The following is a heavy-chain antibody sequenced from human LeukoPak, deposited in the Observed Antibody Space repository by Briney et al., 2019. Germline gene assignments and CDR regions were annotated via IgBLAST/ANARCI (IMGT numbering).Heavy chain of an antibody. CDR3: ARGAVKGSGWYIGRKDWPGAAFDI. D-gene: IGHD6-19*01. Sequence: PGGSLRLSCAASGFTFDDYGMSWVRQAPGKGLEWVSGINWNGGSTGYADSVKGRFTISRDNAKNSLYLQMNSLRAEDTAVYYCARGAVKGSGWYIGRKDWPGAAFDIWGQGTMVTVSS. V-gene: IGHV3-20*04. CDR2: INWNGGST. CDR1: GFTFDDYG. J-gene: IGHJ3*02.